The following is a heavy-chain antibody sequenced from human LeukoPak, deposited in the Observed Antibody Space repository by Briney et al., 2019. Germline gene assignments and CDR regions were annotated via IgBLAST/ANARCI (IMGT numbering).Heavy chain of an antibody. CDR1: GFTLSTYW. CDR2: INRDGSGK. CDR3: ARVQTGTTNWFDP. J-gene: IGHJ5*02. Sequence: QPGESLRLSCAASGFTLSTYWMSWVRQAPGKGLEWVANINRDGSGKYYVDSVRGRFTISRDNAKNSLYLRMNSLRAEDTAVYYCARVQTGTTNWFDPWGQGTLVTVSS. V-gene: IGHV3-7*04. D-gene: IGHD1-1*01.